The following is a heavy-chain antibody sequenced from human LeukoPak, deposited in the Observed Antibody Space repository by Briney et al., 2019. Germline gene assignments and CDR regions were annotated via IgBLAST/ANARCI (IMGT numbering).Heavy chain of an antibody. V-gene: IGHV4-59*08. J-gene: IGHJ1*01. Sequence: SETVSLTCTVSGGSISRGYYWSWIRQPPGKGLEWIGFIHYSGATLYNPSLKRRVPISLDTPNPTFSLNVNPVTPADAAIFHCARQYVFVVGGSSFALWRRSPLLTVPS. D-gene: IGHD2-21*01. CDR2: IHYSGAT. CDR3: ARQYVFVVGGSSFAL. CDR1: GGSISRGYY.